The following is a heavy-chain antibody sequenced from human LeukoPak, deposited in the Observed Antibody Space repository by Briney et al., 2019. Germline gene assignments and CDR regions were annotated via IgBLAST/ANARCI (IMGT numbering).Heavy chain of an antibody. CDR1: GFTFSSYA. V-gene: IGHV3-23*01. CDR3: ARDVESREGSCDY. CDR2: ISGSGGST. Sequence: GGSLRLSCAASGFTFSSYAMSWVRQAPGKGLEWVSAISGSGGSTYYADSVKGRFTISRDNSKDTLYLQMNSLRVEDTAVYYCARDVESREGSCDYWGQGTLVTVS. J-gene: IGHJ4*02. D-gene: IGHD5-24*01.